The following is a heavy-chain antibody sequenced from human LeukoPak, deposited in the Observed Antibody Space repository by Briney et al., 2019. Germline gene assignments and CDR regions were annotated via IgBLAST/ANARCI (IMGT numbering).Heavy chain of an antibody. CDR2: IYYSGST. J-gene: IGHJ4*02. D-gene: IGHD5-24*01. Sequence: SETLSLTCTVSGGSISSSSYYWGWIRQPPGKGLEWIGSIYYSGSTYYNPSLKSRVTVSVDTSKSQFSLRLSSVTAADTAVYYCARQGRGIQLQTYFDYWGQGTLVTVSS. CDR3: ARQGRGIQLQTYFDY. CDR1: GGSISSSSYY. V-gene: IGHV4-39*01.